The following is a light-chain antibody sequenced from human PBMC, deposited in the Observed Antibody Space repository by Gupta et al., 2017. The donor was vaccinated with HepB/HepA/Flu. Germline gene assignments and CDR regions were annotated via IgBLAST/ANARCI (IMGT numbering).Light chain of an antibody. CDR1: SSDVGGYNY. CDR3: SSYKSSRTPV. J-gene: IGLJ2*01. Sequence: QPASVSGSPGQSITISCTGTSSDVGGYNYVSWYQQHPGKAPKLMIYDVSNRPSGVSNRFSGSKSGNTASLTISGLQAEDEADYYCSSYKSSRTPVFGGGTKMTV. V-gene: IGLV2-14*03. CDR2: DVS.